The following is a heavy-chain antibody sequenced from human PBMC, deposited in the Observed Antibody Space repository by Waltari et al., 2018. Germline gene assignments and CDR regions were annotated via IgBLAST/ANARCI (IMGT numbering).Heavy chain of an antibody. J-gene: IGHJ4*02. V-gene: IGHV4-39*01. Sequence: QLQLQESGPGLVKPSETLSLTCTVSGDSLSSSSYYWGWIRQPPGKGLEWFGSIFESGSTYYNPSFYSRVTISVDTSKNQFSLQLSSVTAADTAVYYCARHGRVVDVVVVVAATTIDYWGQGTLVTVSS. D-gene: IGHD2-15*01. CDR1: GDSLSSSSYY. CDR2: IFESGST. CDR3: ARHGRVVDVVVVVAATTIDY.